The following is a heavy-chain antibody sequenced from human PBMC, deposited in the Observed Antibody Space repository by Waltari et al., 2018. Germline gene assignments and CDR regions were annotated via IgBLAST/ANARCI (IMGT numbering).Heavy chain of an antibody. CDR1: GGSFSGYY. J-gene: IGHJ4*02. V-gene: IGHV4-34*01. CDR2: INHSGST. CDR3: TTEAPTSIAAPYFDY. D-gene: IGHD6-6*01. Sequence: QVQLQQWGAGLLKPSETLSLTCAVYGGSFSGYYWSWLRQPPGKGLEGIGEINHSGSTNYNPSLKSRVTISVDTSKNQFSLKLSSVTAADTAVYYCTTEAPTSIAAPYFDYWGQGTLVTVSS.